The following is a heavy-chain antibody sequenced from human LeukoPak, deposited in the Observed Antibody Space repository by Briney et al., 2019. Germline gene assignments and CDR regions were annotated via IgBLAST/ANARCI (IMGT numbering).Heavy chain of an antibody. Sequence: ASVKVSCKTSGYTFTGYYMHWVRQAPGQGLEWMGWINPNSGGTNYAQNFQGRVSMTRDTSISTAYMELSRVKSDDTAVYYCATFMVTGTFDYWGQGTLVTVSS. D-gene: IGHD2-21*02. J-gene: IGHJ4*02. CDR1: GYTFTGYY. CDR2: INPNSGGT. V-gene: IGHV1-2*02. CDR3: ATFMVTGTFDY.